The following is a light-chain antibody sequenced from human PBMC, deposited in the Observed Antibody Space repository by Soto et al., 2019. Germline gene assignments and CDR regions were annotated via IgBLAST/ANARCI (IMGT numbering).Light chain of an antibody. V-gene: IGKV3-20*01. Sequence: EIVMTQSPATLSVSPGERATLSCRASQSVRGNLAWYQQKPGQAPRVLIFAASSRATGIPDRFSGSGSGTDFTLTISRLEPEDFAVYYCQQYGGSPRTFGQGTKVDIK. CDR3: QQYGGSPRT. CDR2: AAS. CDR1: QSVRGN. J-gene: IGKJ1*01.